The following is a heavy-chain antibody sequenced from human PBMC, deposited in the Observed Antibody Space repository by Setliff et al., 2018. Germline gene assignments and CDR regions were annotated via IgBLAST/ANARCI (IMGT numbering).Heavy chain of an antibody. J-gene: IGHJ6*02. CDR2: IYPGDSDT. CDR1: GYSFSTCW. V-gene: IGHV5-51*01. CDR3: ARSQYRAIFGVYYYYYGMDV. Sequence: PGESLKISCKGSGYSFSTCWIGWVRQMPGKGLEWMGIIYPGDSDTRYSPSFQGQVTISADKSISTAYLQWSSLKASDTAMYYCARSQYRAIFGVYYYYYGMDVWGQGTTVTVSS. D-gene: IGHD3-3*01.